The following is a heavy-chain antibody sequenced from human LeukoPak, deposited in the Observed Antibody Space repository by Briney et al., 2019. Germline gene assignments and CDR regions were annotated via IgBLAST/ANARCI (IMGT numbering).Heavy chain of an antibody. J-gene: IGHJ4*02. CDR3: AKEDVAGTGGNTAPGY. Sequence: GGSLRLSCAASGFTFSSYGMHWVRQAPGKGLEWVAVISYDGSNKYYADSVKGRFTISRDNSKNTLYLQMNSLRAEDTAVYYCAKEDVAGTGGNTAPGYWGQGTLVTVSS. V-gene: IGHV3-30*18. D-gene: IGHD6-19*01. CDR1: GFTFSSYG. CDR2: ISYDGSNK.